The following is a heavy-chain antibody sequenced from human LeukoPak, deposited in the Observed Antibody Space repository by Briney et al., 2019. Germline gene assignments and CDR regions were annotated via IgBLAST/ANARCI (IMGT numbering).Heavy chain of an antibody. D-gene: IGHD1-1*01. V-gene: IGHV4-38-2*01. Sequence: SETLSLTCDVSGSSITRDYFWGWIRQPPGKGLEWIATIYYSWGMCFNPSLKSRVTISLDASKNQYSLKMTSLTAADTAIYYCARNVTAGFFDYWGQGILVTVSS. J-gene: IGHJ4*02. CDR3: ARNVTAGFFDY. CDR2: IYYSWGM. CDR1: GSSITRDYF.